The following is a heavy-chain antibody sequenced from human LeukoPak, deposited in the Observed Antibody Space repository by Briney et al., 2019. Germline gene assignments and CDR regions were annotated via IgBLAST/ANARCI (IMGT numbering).Heavy chain of an antibody. D-gene: IGHD3-10*01. Sequence: PSGTLSLTCAVSGGSISSSNWWSWVRQPPGKGLEWIGEIYHSGSTNYNPSLESRVTISVDKSKNQFSLKLSSVTAADTAVYYCARVITMVRGALDYWGQGTLVTVSS. J-gene: IGHJ4*02. V-gene: IGHV4-4*02. CDR3: ARVITMVRGALDY. CDR1: GGSISSSNW. CDR2: IYHSGST.